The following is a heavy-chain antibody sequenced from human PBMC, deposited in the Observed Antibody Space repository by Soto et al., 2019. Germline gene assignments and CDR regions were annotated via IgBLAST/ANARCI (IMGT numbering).Heavy chain of an antibody. D-gene: IGHD3-22*01. CDR1: GYGFAGYW. V-gene: IGHV5-10-1*01. CDR2: IDPSDSQT. J-gene: IGHJ6*02. Sequence: PGESLKISCKGSGYGFAGYWITWVRQKPGKGLEWMGRIDPSDSQTYYSPSFRGHVTISVTKSITTVFLQWSSLRASDTAMYYCARHGPRVYYDNSDYYYYGMDVWGQGTTVTVSS. CDR3: ARHGPRVYYDNSDYYYYGMDV.